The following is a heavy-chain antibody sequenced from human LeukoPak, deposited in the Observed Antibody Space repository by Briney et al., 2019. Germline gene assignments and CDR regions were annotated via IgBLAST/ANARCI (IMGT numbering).Heavy chain of an antibody. CDR2: ISGSGGST. Sequence: PGGSLRLSCAASGFTFSSYTMNWVRQAPGKGLEWVSEISGSGGSTHYADSVKGRFTISRDNSKDTLFLQMNSLRAEDTAVYYCAKDLRYSSSQNDYWGQGTLVTVSS. J-gene: IGHJ4*02. D-gene: IGHD6-19*01. CDR3: AKDLRYSSSQNDY. CDR1: GFTFSSYT. V-gene: IGHV3-23*01.